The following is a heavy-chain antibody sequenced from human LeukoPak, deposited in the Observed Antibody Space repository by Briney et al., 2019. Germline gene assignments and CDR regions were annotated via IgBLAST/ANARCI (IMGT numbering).Heavy chain of an antibody. CDR3: ARDLEGVGSNQFDY. CDR2: ISSSSSYI. V-gene: IGHV3-21*01. D-gene: IGHD1-14*01. Sequence: GRSLRLSCAASGFTFSSYSMNWVRQAPGKVLGWASSISSSSSYIYYADSVKGRFTISRDNDKNSLYLQMNSLRAEDTAVYYCARDLEGVGSNQFDYWGQGTLVTVSS. J-gene: IGHJ4*02. CDR1: GFTFSSYS.